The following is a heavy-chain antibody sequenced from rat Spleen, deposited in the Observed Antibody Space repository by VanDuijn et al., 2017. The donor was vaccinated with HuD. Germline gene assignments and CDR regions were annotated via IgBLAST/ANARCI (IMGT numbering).Heavy chain of an antibody. J-gene: IGHJ4*01. CDR3: ARRQKGVMDA. CDR1: GFTFSDYY. Sequence: EVQLVESGGGLVQPGRSLKLSCAASGFTFSDYYMAWVRQAPKKGLEWVASISYEGSSTYYGDSVKGRFTISRDNAKSTLYLQMNSLRSEDTATYYCARRQKGVMDAWGQGASVTVSS. V-gene: IGHV5-22*01. CDR2: ISYEGSST.